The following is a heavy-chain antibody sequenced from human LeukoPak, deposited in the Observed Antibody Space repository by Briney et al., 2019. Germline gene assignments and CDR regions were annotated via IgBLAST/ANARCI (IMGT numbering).Heavy chain of an antibody. D-gene: IGHD6-19*01. CDR1: GYSFTSYW. CDR2: IYPGDSDT. J-gene: IGHJ4*02. V-gene: IGHV5-51*01. Sequence: GESLKISCKGSGYSFTSYWIGWVRQMPGKGLEWMGIIYPGDSDTRYSPSFQGQVTIPADKSISTAYLQWSSLKASDTAMYYCARQRIPGIAVAGTDYWGQGTLVTVSS. CDR3: ARQRIPGIAVAGTDY.